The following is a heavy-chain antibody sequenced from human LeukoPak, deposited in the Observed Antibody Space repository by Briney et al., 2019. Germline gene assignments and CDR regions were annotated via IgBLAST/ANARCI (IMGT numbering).Heavy chain of an antibody. V-gene: IGHV3-30*04. CDR2: ISYDGSSK. Sequence: GGSLRLSCAASGFTFKNYAIHWVRQAPGKGLDWVAVISYDGSSKYYADSLKGRFTISRDNSKNTLYPQINSLRADDTAVYYCAKARRGIVANDAFDIWGQGTMVTVSS. CDR3: AKARRGIVANDAFDI. D-gene: IGHD5-12*01. J-gene: IGHJ3*02. CDR1: GFTFKNYA.